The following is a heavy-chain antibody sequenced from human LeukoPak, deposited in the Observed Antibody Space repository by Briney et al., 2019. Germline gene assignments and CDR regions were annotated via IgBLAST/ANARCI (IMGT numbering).Heavy chain of an antibody. J-gene: IGHJ4*02. V-gene: IGHV3-21*01. D-gene: IGHD2-15*01. CDR3: AKDVGYCSGGSCYSGVMEFDY. Sequence: GGSLRLSCAASGFTFSSYNMNWVRQAPGKGLEWVSFISSSSSYIYYADSVKGRFTISRDNAKNSLYLQMNNLRAEDTAVYYCAKDVGYCSGGSCYSGVMEFDYWGQGTLVTVSS. CDR2: ISSSSSYI. CDR1: GFTFSSYN.